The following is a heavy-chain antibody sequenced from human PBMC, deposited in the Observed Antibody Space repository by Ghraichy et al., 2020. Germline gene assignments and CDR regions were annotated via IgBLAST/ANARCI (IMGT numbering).Heavy chain of an antibody. CDR1: GFSLSTSGVG. V-gene: IGHV2-5*02. J-gene: IGHJ6*02. CDR3: AHIKGTGNRYYYYGMDV. Sequence: SGPTLVKPTQTLTLTCTFSGFSLSTSGVGVGWIRQPPGKALEWLALIYWDDDKRYSPSLKSRLTITKDTSKNQVVLTMTNMDPVDTATYYCAHIKGTGNRYYYYGMDVWGQGTTVTVSS. D-gene: IGHD1-1*01. CDR2: IYWDDDK.